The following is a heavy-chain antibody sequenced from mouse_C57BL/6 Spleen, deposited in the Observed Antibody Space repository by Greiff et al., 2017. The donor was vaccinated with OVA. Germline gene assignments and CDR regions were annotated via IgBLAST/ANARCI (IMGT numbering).Heavy chain of an antibody. CDR1: GYTFTSYW. CDR2: INPSSGYT. Sequence: QVQLQQSGAELVKPGASVKLSCKASGYTFTSYWMHWVKQRPGQGLEWIGYINPSSGYTKYNQKFKDKATLTADKSSSTAYMQLSSLTYEASAVYYCARDHYDYDGAMDYWGQGPSVTVSS. J-gene: IGHJ4*01. V-gene: IGHV1-7*01. CDR3: ARDHYDYDGAMDY. D-gene: IGHD2-4*01.